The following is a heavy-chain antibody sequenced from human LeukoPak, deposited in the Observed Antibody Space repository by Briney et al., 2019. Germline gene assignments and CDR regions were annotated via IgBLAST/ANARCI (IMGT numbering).Heavy chain of an antibody. CDR3: ARQPVDTAMGDFDY. J-gene: IGHJ4*02. D-gene: IGHD5-18*01. Sequence: PGGSLRLSCAASGFTSSSYGMHWVRQAPGKGLEWVAVISYDGNNKYYADSVKGRCTISRDNSKNTLFLQMNSLRAEDTAVYYCARQPVDTAMGDFDYWGQGTLVTVSS. CDR2: ISYDGNNK. CDR1: GFTSSSYG. V-gene: IGHV3-30*03.